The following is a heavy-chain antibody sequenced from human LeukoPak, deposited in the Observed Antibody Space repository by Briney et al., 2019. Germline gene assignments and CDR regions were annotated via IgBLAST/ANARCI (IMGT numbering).Heavy chain of an antibody. D-gene: IGHD6-13*01. J-gene: IGHJ6*03. CDR2: IRYDGSNK. V-gene: IGHV3-30*02. Sequence: PGGSLRLSCAASGFTFSSYGMHWVRQAPGKGLEWVAFIRYDGSNKYYADSVKGRFTISRDNSKNTLYLQMNSLRAEDTAVYYCAKDPYSSSWYYMDVWGKGTTVTVSS. CDR1: GFTFSSYG. CDR3: AKDPYSSSWYYMDV.